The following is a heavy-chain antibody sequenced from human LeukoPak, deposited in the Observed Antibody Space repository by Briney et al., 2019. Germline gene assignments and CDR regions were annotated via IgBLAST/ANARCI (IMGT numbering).Heavy chain of an antibody. Sequence: PSETLFFTCTVSGGSISSYYWSWIRQPPGKGLEWIGYIYYSGSTNYNPSLKSRVTISVDTSKNQFSLKLSSVTAADTAVYYCARRGVNWNDGRFDPWGQGTLVTVSS. D-gene: IGHD1-20*01. CDR1: GGSISSYY. J-gene: IGHJ5*02. CDR2: IYYSGST. CDR3: ARRGVNWNDGRFDP. V-gene: IGHV4-59*08.